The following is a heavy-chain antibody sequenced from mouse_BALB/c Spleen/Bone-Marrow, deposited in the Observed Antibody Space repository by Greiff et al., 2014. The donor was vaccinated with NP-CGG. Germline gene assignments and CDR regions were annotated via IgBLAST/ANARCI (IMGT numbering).Heavy chain of an antibody. CDR1: GYTFSSYW. V-gene: IGHV1-9*01. D-gene: IGHD2-3*01. CDR2: ILPGSGTT. Sequence: QVQLQQSGAELMKPGASVKISCKATGYTFSSYWIEWVNQRPGHGLEWIGEILPGSGTTHYNEKFKDKATSTADTSSNTAYMQLSSLTSEDSAVYYCARGGYDTSIFAYWGQGTLVTVSA. CDR3: ARGGYDTSIFAY. J-gene: IGHJ3*01.